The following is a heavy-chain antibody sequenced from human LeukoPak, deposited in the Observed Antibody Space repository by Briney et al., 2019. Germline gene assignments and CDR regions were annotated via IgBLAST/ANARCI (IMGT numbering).Heavy chain of an antibody. J-gene: IGHJ6*02. Sequence: SGGSLRLSCAASGFTFSNYAMAWVRQAPGKGLEWVSGISWNSGSIGYADSVKGRFTISRDNAKNSLYLQMNSLRAEDTALYYCAKALSYYYGMDVWGQGATVTVSS. V-gene: IGHV3-9*01. CDR3: AKALSYYYGMDV. CDR1: GFTFSNYA. CDR2: ISWNSGSI.